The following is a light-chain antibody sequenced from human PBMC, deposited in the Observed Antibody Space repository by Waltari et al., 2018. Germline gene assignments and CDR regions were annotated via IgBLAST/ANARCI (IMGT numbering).Light chain of an antibody. V-gene: IGKV3-15*01. CDR2: GAS. CDR1: QSVSSS. Sequence: EILMTQSPAPLSVSPGERATLSCRASQSVSSSLAWYQHKPGQAPRLLIYGASTRATAIPARFSGSGSGTEFTLSSSRLQSEDCAVYYCQQYNNWPPLFGGGTKVEIK. J-gene: IGKJ4*01. CDR3: QQYNNWPPL.